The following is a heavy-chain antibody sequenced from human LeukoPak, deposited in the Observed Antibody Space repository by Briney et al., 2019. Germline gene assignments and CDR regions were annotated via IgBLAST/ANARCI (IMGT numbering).Heavy chain of an antibody. CDR1: GGTFSSYA. D-gene: IGHD2-15*01. Sequence: SVKVSCKASGGTFSSYAISWVRQAPGQGLEWMGGIIPIFGTANYAQKFQGRVTITADESTSTAYMERSSLRSEDTAVYYCARGQGYCSGGSCQYYYYYGMDVWGQGTTVTVSS. V-gene: IGHV1-69*13. J-gene: IGHJ6*02. CDR3: ARGQGYCSGGSCQYYYYYGMDV. CDR2: IIPIFGTA.